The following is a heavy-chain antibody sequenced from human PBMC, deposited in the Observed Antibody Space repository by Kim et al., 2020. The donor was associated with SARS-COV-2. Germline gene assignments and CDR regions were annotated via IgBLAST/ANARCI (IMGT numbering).Heavy chain of an antibody. CDR2: ITGNANYI. V-gene: IGHV3-21*06. J-gene: IGHJ6*03. CDR1: GFTFGRYT. D-gene: IGHD3-3*01. CDR3: ARDTDPTFGVVLNYFYMDL. Sequence: GGSLRLSCVASGFTFGRYTLSWVRQAPGKGLEWVSSITGNANYIYYADSVKGRFTISRDNAKNSLYLQMNSLRAEDTAVYFCARDTDPTFGVVLNYFYMDLGGKGTTVPVSS.